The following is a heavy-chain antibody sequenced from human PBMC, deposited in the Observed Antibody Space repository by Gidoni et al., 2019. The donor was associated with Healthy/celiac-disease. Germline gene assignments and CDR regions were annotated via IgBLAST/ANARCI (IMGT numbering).Heavy chain of an antibody. D-gene: IGHD6-19*01. CDR2: TNPSGGST. CDR1: GYTFTSYD. CDR3: ARSRLAVAGFDY. Sequence: QVQLVQSGAEVKKPGSPVKVSCKASGYTFTSYDMHWVRQAPVQGLEWMGITNPSGGSTSYAQKFQGRVTMTRDTSTSTVYMELSSLRSEDTAVYYCARSRLAVAGFDYWGQGTLVTVSS. J-gene: IGHJ4*02. V-gene: IGHV1-46*01.